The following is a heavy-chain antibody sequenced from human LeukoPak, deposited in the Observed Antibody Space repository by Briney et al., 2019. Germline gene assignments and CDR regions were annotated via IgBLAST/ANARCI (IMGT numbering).Heavy chain of an antibody. D-gene: IGHD2-8*01. V-gene: IGHV3-23*01. CDR2: ISASGGDT. CDR3: AKDVRRCNGACT. J-gene: IGHJ5*02. Sequence: PGGSLRLSCAASGFSFSTYSFSWVRQAPGKGLEWVSGISASGGDTFYAGSVKGRFTISRDNSKNTLSLQMNSLRVEDTAIYYCAKDVRRCNGACTWGQGTLVTVSS. CDR1: GFSFSTYS.